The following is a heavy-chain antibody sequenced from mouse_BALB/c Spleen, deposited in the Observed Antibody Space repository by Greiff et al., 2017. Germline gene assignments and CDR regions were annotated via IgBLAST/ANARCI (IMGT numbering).Heavy chain of an antibody. V-gene: IGHV5-6-3*01. CDR2: INSNGGST. CDR1: GFTFSSYG. J-gene: IGHJ2*01. CDR3: ARGEWGFDY. Sequence: DVKLVESGGGLVQPGGSLKLSCAASGFTFSSYGMSWVRQTPDKRLELVATINSNGGSTYYPDSVKGRFTISRDNAKNTLYLQMSSLKSEDTAMYYCARGEWGFDYWGQGTTLTVSS.